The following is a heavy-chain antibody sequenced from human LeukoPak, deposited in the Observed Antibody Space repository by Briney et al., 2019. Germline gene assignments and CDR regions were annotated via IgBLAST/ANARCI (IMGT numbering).Heavy chain of an antibody. J-gene: IGHJ4*02. CDR2: IKEEVSEK. V-gene: IGHV3-7*01. Sequence: GGSLRLSCAASGFTFSNYWMSWVRQVPGRGGEWVANIKEEVSEKYYADSVKGRFTISRDNAKNSLYLQMNSLRVEDTALYYCARMKNWGLWDYWGQGTLVTVSS. CDR3: ARMKNWGLWDY. D-gene: IGHD7-27*01. CDR1: GFTFSNYW.